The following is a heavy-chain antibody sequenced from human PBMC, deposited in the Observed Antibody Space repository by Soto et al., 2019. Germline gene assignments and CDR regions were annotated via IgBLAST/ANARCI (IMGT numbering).Heavy chain of an antibody. V-gene: IGHV3-9*01. CDR3: LKQKRYSNYEYYLDS. J-gene: IGHJ4*02. D-gene: IGHD4-4*01. CDR2: ISWHTGTM. CDR1: GFSFRNYG. Sequence: SLRLSCAASGFSFRNYGMHWVRRVPGKGLEWVLFISWHTGTMGYSDSVWGRFTIPRDNAKNSLYLQMNSLRPENTALYYCLKQKRYSNYEYYLDSCRQPT.